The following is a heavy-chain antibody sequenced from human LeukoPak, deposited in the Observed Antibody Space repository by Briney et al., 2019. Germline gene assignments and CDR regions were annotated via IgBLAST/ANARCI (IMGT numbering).Heavy chain of an antibody. J-gene: IGHJ3*02. CDR1: GGTFSSYA. D-gene: IGHD2-15*01. Sequence: SVKVSCKASGGTFSSYAISWVRQAPGQGLEWMGRIIPIFGIANYAQKFQGRVTITADKSTSTAYMELSSPRSEDTAVYYCARFCSGGSCTHAFDIWGQGTMVTVSS. CDR2: IIPIFGIA. CDR3: ARFCSGGSCTHAFDI. V-gene: IGHV1-69*04.